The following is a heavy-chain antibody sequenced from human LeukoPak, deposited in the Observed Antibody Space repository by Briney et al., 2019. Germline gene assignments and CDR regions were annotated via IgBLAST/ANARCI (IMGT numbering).Heavy chain of an antibody. D-gene: IGHD6-13*01. Sequence: PGRSLRLSCAASGFTFSSYAMHWVRQAPGKGLEWVAVISYDGSNKYYADSVKGRFTISRDNSKNTLYLQMNSLRAEDTAVYDCARPYSSSWYRVDYYYYMDVWGKGTTVTVSS. CDR3: ARPYSSSWYRVDYYYYMDV. CDR1: GFTFSSYA. J-gene: IGHJ6*03. CDR2: ISYDGSNK. V-gene: IGHV3-30*04.